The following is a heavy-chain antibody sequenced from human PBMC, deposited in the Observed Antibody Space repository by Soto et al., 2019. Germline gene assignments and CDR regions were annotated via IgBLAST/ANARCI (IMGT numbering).Heavy chain of an antibody. V-gene: IGHV3-30*03. D-gene: IGHD3-3*01. CDR2: MSFDGNHQ. J-gene: IGHJ6*02. CDR3: ASCERFPRVGVDYYALDV. Sequence: AGSLTLSCAAAGFTINRNDMYWVRQAPGKGLEWVAVMSFDGNHQHYADSVKGRFTISRDNSKNTLSLEMNSLRRDDPAVYYCASCERFPRVGVDYYALDVWGQGTTVTVSS. CDR1: GFTINRND.